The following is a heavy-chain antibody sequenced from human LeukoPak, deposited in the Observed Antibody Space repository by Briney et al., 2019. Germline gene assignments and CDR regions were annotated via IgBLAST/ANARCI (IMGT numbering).Heavy chain of an antibody. J-gene: IGHJ5*02. D-gene: IGHD3-10*01. CDR3: ARDMVRGFIEFDL. CDR2: IYYSGST. Sequence: NPSETLSLTCTVSGGSISSGDYYWSWIRQPPGKGLEWIGYIYYSGSTYYNPSLKSRLTISIDTSKNQFFLELSSVTAADTAVYYCARDMVRGFIEFDLWGQGTLVTVSS. V-gene: IGHV4-30-4*08. CDR1: GGSISSGDYY.